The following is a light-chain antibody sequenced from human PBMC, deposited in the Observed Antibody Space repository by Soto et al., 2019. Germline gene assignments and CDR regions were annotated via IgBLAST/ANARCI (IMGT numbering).Light chain of an antibody. CDR1: QDISTY. Sequence: DVQMTQAPSSLSAAGADRVTITCRARQDISTYLAWYQQKPGKVPKRLISAAYTLQSGVPPWFSGSGSGTDFTLTISSLQPEDVATYYCQKYDNAPLTFGGGTKVEIK. CDR3: QKYDNAPLT. J-gene: IGKJ4*01. V-gene: IGKV1-27*01. CDR2: AAY.